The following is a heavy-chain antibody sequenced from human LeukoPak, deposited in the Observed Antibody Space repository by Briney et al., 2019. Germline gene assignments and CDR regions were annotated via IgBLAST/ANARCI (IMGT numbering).Heavy chain of an antibody. Sequence: AASVKVSCKASGGTFSSYAISWVRQAPGQGLEWMGRIIPILGIANYAQKFQGRVTITADKSTSTAYMELSSLRSEDTAVYYCARREDYTIFGLDVWGQGTTVTVSS. J-gene: IGHJ6*02. D-gene: IGHD3-3*01. CDR3: ARREDYTIFGLDV. V-gene: IGHV1-69*04. CDR2: IIPILGIA. CDR1: GGTFSSYA.